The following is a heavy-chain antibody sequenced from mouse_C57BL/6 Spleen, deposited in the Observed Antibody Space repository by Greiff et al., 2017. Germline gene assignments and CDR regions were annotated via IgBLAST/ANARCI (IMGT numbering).Heavy chain of an antibody. J-gene: IGHJ3*01. CDR1: GYTFTSYW. V-gene: IGHV1-64*01. Sequence: QVQLQQPGAELVKPGASVKLSCKASGYTFTSYWMHWVKQRPGQGLEWIGMIHPNSGSTNYNEKFKSKATLTVDKSSSKAYMQLSSLTSEDSAVYYCARGDSSGSWFAYWGQGTLVTVSA. CDR3: ARGDSSGSWFAY. D-gene: IGHD3-2*02. CDR2: IHPNSGST.